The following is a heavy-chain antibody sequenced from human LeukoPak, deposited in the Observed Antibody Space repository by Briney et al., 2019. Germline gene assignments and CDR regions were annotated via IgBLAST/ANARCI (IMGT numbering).Heavy chain of an antibody. V-gene: IGHV1-69*06. D-gene: IGHD3-22*01. Sequence: ASVTVSFKSSVCTFISYAISWVRQAPGQGREWMGRIIPIFGTANYAQKFQGRVTITADKSTSPAYMELSSLRSEDTAVYYCARSVYYYDSSGFLDYWGQGTLVTVSS. CDR2: IIPIFGTA. J-gene: IGHJ4*02. CDR3: ARSVYYYDSSGFLDY. CDR1: VCTFISYA.